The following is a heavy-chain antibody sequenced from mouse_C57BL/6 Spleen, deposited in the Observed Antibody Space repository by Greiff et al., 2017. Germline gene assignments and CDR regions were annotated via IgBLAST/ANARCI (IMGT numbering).Heavy chain of an antibody. CDR3: ARSTVDWYFEV. D-gene: IGHD1-1*01. CDR2: IYPGDGDT. Sequence: QVQLKQSGPELVKPGASVKISCTASGYAFSSSWMNWVKQRPGKGLEWIGRIYPGDGDTNYNGKFKGKATLTADKSSSTAYMQLSSLTSEDSAVYFCARSTVDWYFEVWGTGTTVTAAS. J-gene: IGHJ1*03. CDR1: GYAFSSSW. V-gene: IGHV1-82*01.